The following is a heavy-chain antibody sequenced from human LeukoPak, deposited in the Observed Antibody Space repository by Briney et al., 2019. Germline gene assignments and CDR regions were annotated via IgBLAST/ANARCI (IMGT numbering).Heavy chain of an antibody. Sequence: SETLSLTCAVYGGSFSGYYWSWIRQPPGKGLEWIGEINHSGSTNYNPSLKSRVTISVDTSKNQFSLKLSSVTAADTAVYYCARLSNYYYYYYMDVWGKGTTVTVSS. D-gene: IGHD4-11*01. V-gene: IGHV4-34*01. CDR3: ARLSNYYYYYYMDV. CDR2: INHSGST. J-gene: IGHJ6*03. CDR1: GGSFSGYY.